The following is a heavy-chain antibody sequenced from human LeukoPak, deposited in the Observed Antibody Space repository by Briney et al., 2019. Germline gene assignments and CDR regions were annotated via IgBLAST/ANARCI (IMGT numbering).Heavy chain of an antibody. CDR2: ISWNSGSI. CDR1: GFTFDDYA. CDR3: ARGLGDYVWGSSDY. Sequence: PGRSLRLSCAASGFTFDDYAMHWVRQAPGKGLEWVSGISWNSGSIGYADSVKGRFTISRDNAKNSLYLQMNSLRAEDTAVYYCARGLGDYVWGSSDYWGQGTLVTVSS. J-gene: IGHJ4*02. V-gene: IGHV3-9*01. D-gene: IGHD3-16*01.